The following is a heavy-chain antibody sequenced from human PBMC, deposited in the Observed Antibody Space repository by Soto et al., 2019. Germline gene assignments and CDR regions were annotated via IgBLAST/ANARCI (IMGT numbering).Heavy chain of an antibody. V-gene: IGHV5-51*01. D-gene: IGHD3-10*01. CDR1: ESNFINFW. J-gene: IGHJ6*02. CDR3: ARIMVTGVITYSRDYSGMAV. CDR2: IFPRGSDT. Sequence: GESLKISCKSSESNFINFWIGLVRQMPGKGLEGMGIIFPRGSDTRYSPSFQGQVTISADKSINTAYLQRSSLKTSDTAIYFCARIMVTGVITYSRDYSGMAVWAQEPTAPASS.